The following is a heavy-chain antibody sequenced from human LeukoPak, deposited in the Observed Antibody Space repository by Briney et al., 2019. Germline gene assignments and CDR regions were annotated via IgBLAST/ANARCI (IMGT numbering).Heavy chain of an antibody. Sequence: GESLRVSCAASGFTFSDLGMHWVRQAPGKGLEWVAFIRYDGSTRSYADSVKGRFTISRDNSKNTLYLQMSGLRVDDTALYYCAAVDKRVGFDCWGQGTLVTVSS. J-gene: IGHJ4*02. CDR1: GFTFSDLG. D-gene: IGHD5-12*01. V-gene: IGHV3-30*02. CDR3: AAVDKRVGFDC. CDR2: IRYDGSTR.